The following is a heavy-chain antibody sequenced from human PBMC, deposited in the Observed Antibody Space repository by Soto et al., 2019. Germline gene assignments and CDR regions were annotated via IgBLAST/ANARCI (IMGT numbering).Heavy chain of an antibody. V-gene: IGHV3-30-3*01. CDR3: ARANLGELSLTDY. J-gene: IGHJ4*02. D-gene: IGHD3-16*02. CDR2: ISYDGSNK. Sequence: QVQLVESGGGVVQPGRSLRLSCAASGFTFSSYAMHWVRQAPGKGLEWVAVISYDGSNKYYADSVKGRFTISRDNSKNTLYLQMNSLRAEDTAVYYCARANLGELSLTDYWGQGTLVTVSS. CDR1: GFTFSSYA.